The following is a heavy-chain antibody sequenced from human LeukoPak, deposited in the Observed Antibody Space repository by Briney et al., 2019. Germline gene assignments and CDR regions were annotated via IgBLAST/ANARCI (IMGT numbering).Heavy chain of an antibody. CDR1: GGSISSSSYH. Sequence: SETLSPTCTVSGGSISSSSYHWGWIRQPPGKGLEWIGSIYYSGSTYYNPSLKSRVTISVDTSKNQFSLKLSSVTAADTAVYYCARTGGRGSALTDYHDYWGQGALVTVSS. CDR3: ARTGGRGSALTDYHDY. J-gene: IGHJ4*02. D-gene: IGHD3-9*01. V-gene: IGHV4-39*01. CDR2: IYYSGST.